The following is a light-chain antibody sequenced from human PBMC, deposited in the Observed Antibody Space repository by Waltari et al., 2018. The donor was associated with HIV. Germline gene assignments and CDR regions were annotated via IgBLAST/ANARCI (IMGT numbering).Light chain of an antibody. J-gene: IGLJ2*01. CDR2: PNI. CDR1: SSNIGAGYD. V-gene: IGLV1-40*01. CDR3: QSYDRRLMWV. Sequence: HSLLTQPPSVSGAPGQRVTISCTGSSSNIGAGYDVHWYQKYPGTAPKLLTFPNIHRPSGVPDRFSGSKSVTSASLVITGLQAEDEADYYCQSYDRRLMWVFGGGTSLTV.